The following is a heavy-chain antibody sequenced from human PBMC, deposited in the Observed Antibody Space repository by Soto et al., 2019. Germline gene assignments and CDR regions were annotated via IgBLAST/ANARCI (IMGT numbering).Heavy chain of an antibody. V-gene: IGHV4-39*01. CDR1: RGSISSGTNY. CDR3: ARHEAGWYFDS. D-gene: IGHD6-25*01. CDR2: IYYSGST. Sequence: QLQLQESGPGLVKPSETLSLTCTVSRGSISSGTNYWAWIHQPPGKGLEWIANIYYSGSTFYNPSRKSRVTISLDTSKNQFSLKVRSVTAADTAVYYCARHEAGWYFDSWGQGTLVTVSS. J-gene: IGHJ4*02.